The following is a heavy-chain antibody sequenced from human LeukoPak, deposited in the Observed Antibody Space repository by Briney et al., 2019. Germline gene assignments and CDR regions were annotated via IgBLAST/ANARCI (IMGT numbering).Heavy chain of an antibody. CDR2: ISSRTGTI. D-gene: IGHD1-26*01. CDR1: GFDFSRIT. V-gene: IGHV3-48*04. J-gene: IGHJ4*02. Sequence: GSLRLSCAASGFDFSRITMNWVRQAPGKELEWISYISSRTGTIYYADSVKGRFTVSRDDAKNSLYLQMNSLRAEDTAVYYCARARVLGGGENFDYWGQGTLVTVSS. CDR3: ARARVLGGGENFDY.